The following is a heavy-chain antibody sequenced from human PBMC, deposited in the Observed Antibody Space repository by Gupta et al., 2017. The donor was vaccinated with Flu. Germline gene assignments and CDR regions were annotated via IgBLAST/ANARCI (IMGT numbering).Heavy chain of an antibody. Sequence: EVQLLESGGGLVQPGGPLSLSGIGTGFTFRSPAIRWVRPAPGNGLGLVSAISGTGSDTFSANSVKGRLTISRDNSNSTLFLHLSSLTAADTAVYYCAKLGDTYLLGATEFAHWGQGTLVTVSS. V-gene: IGHV3-23*01. D-gene: IGHD1-26*01. CDR1: GFTFRSPA. CDR3: AKLGDTYLLGATEFAH. J-gene: IGHJ4*02. CDR2: ISGTGSDT.